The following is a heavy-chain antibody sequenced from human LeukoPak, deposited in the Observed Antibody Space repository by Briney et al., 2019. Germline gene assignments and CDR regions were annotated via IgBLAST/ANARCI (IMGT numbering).Heavy chain of an antibody. CDR1: GGSFNDYY. CDR3: AQGHDYGDYLNWFDP. J-gene: IGHJ5*02. Sequence: SETLSLTCAVYGGSFNDYYWSWIRQPPGKGLEWIREINHSGSTNYNPSLKSRVTISVDTSKNQFSLKLSSVTAADTAVYYCAQGHDYGDYLNWFDPWGQATLVTVSS. CDR2: INHSGST. D-gene: IGHD4-17*01. V-gene: IGHV4-34*01.